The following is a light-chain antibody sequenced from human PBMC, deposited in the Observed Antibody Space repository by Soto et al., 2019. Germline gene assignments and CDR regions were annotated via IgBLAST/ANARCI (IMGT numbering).Light chain of an antibody. CDR3: QSYDSSLSGSYV. J-gene: IGLJ1*01. CDR2: GNN. CDR1: SSNIGAGYD. Sequence: QSVLTQPPSVSGAPGQRVTISCTGSSSNIGAGYDVHWYQQLPGPAPKLLIYGNNNRPSGVPDRFSGSKSGTSASLAITGLKAEDEADYYGQSYDSSLSGSYVFGTGTKLTVL. V-gene: IGLV1-40*01.